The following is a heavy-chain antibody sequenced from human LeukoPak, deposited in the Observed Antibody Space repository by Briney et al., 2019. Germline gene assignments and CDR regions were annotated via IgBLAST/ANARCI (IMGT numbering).Heavy chain of an antibody. Sequence: QPGVSLRLSCAASGFTFSSYKMNWVRQAPGKGLEWVSYISTSGGTIYYADSVQGRFTISRDNAKNSLYLQMNSLRAEDKAVYYCARDSPADYWGQGTLVTVSS. V-gene: IGHV3-48*03. CDR3: ARDSPADY. J-gene: IGHJ4*02. D-gene: IGHD2-2*01. CDR1: GFTFSSYK. CDR2: ISTSGGTI.